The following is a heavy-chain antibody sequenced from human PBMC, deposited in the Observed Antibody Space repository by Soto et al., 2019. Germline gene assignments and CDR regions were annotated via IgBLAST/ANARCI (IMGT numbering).Heavy chain of an antibody. J-gene: IGHJ5*02. V-gene: IGHV4-39*01. CDR3: ARQAARPYVGNWFDP. D-gene: IGHD6-6*01. CDR2: IYYSGST. CDR1: GGSISSSSYY. Sequence: SETLSLTCTVSGGSISSSSYYWGWIRQPPGKGLEWIGSIYYSGSTYYNPSLKSRVTISVDTSKNQFSLKLSSVTAADTAVYYCARQAARPYVGNWFDPWGQGTLVTVSS.